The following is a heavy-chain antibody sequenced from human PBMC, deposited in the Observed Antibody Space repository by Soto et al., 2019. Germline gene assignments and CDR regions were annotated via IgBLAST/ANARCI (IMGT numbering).Heavy chain of an antibody. CDR3: ARTDYYYDSSGYFPGMDV. V-gene: IGHV1-69*12. D-gene: IGHD3-22*01. CDR1: GGTFSSYA. Sequence: QVQLVQSGAEVKKPGSSVKVSCKASGGTFSSYAISWVRQAPGQGLEWMGGIIPIFGTANYAQKFQGRVTITADESTSTAYMEPSSLRSEDTAVYYCARTDYYYDSSGYFPGMDVWGQGTTVTVSS. J-gene: IGHJ6*02. CDR2: IIPIFGTA.